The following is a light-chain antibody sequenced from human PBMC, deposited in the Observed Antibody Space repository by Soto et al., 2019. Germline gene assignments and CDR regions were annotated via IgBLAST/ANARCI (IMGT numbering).Light chain of an antibody. CDR1: QSFRGL. J-gene: IGKJ5*01. CDR2: DAY. V-gene: IGKV3-11*01. CDR3: QQRHMWPIT. Sequence: EVVLTQSPVTLSLSPGERATLSCRASQSFRGLLAWYQQKPGQAPRLLIYDAYNRATGIPPRFSGSGSGTDFTLTISSLEPEDSAVYHCQQRHMWPITFGQGTRLEIK.